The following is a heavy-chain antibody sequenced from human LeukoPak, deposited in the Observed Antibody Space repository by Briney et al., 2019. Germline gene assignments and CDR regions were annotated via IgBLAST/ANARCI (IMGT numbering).Heavy chain of an antibody. CDR1: GFTCSSYW. J-gene: IGHJ4*02. CDR3: ARDYFDY. CDR2: INTDGRST. Sequence: GGSLRLSCAASGFTCSSYWMHWVRQAPGKGLVWVSHINTDGRSTGHADSVKGRFTISRDNAKNTLYLQMNSLRAEDTAVYYCARDYFDYWGQGTLVTVSS. V-gene: IGHV3-74*01.